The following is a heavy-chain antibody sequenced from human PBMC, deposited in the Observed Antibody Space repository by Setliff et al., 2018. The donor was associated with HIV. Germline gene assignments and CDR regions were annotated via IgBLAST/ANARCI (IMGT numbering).Heavy chain of an antibody. CDR3: TTYSSVYYHSDC. V-gene: IGHV3-15*01. Sequence: GGSLRLSCAASGFTISNVWMTWVRQAPGKGLEWVGRIKSKTDGETEDYAAPVKGRFTISRDDSQDTLYLEMNSLTNEGTAMYYCTTYSSVYYHSDCWGQGTLVTVSS. CDR2: IKSKTDGETE. D-gene: IGHD3-22*01. J-gene: IGHJ4*02. CDR1: GFTISNVW.